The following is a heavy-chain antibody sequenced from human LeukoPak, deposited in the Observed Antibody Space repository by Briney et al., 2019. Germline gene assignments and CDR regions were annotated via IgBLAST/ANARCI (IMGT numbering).Heavy chain of an antibody. V-gene: IGHV1-8*01. CDR3: ARDLDGYSYGPPLGMDV. Sequence: ASVKVSCKASGYTFTSYDINWVRQTTGQGLEWMGWMNPNSGNIGYAQKFQGRVTMTRNTSISTAYMELSSLRAEDTAVYYCARDLDGYSYGPPLGMDVWGKGTTVTVSS. CDR1: GYTFTSYD. D-gene: IGHD5-18*01. CDR2: MNPNSGNI. J-gene: IGHJ6*04.